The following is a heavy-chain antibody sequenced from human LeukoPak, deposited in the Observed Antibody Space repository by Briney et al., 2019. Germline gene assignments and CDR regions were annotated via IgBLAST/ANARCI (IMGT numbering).Heavy chain of an antibody. V-gene: IGHV4-59*01. J-gene: IGHJ5*02. CDR3: ARVNFYGSGSYYNGFDP. CDR1: GGSFTPYY. D-gene: IGHD3-10*01. Sequence: SETLSLTCTVSGGSFTPYYWSWIRQSPGRGLEWLGYIHFSGSTIYNPSLKSRHTMSVDTSKNQFSLKLSSVTAADTAVYYCARVNFYGSGSYYNGFDPWGQGTLVTVSS. CDR2: IHFSGST.